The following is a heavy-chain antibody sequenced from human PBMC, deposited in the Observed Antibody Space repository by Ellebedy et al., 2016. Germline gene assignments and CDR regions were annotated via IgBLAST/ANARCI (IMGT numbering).Heavy chain of an antibody. J-gene: IGHJ4*02. CDR3: ARNTYYDFWSGYPDY. Sequence: SETLSLXXTVSGGSISSSSYYWGWIRQPPGKGLEWIGSIYYSGSTYYNPSLKSRVTISVDTSKNQFSLKLSSVTAADTAVYYCARNTYYDFWSGYPDYWGQGTLVTVSS. CDR2: IYYSGST. D-gene: IGHD3-3*01. CDR1: GGSISSSSYY. V-gene: IGHV4-39*01.